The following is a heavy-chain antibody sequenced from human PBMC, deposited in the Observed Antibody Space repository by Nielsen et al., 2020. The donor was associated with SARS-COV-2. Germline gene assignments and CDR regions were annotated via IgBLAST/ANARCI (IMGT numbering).Heavy chain of an antibody. D-gene: IGHD4-17*01. CDR3: AMGDYGDYDAGIDY. J-gene: IGHJ4*02. Sequence: WIRQPPGKRLEWVAVISYDGSNKYYADSVKGRFTISRDNSKNTLYLQMNSLRAEDTAVYYCAMGDYGDYDAGIDYWGQGTLVTVSS. CDR2: ISYDGSNK. V-gene: IGHV3-30-3*01.